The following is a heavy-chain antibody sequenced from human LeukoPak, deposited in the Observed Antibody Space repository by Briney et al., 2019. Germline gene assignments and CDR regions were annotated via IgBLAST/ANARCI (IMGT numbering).Heavy chain of an antibody. D-gene: IGHD1-26*01. Sequence: ASVKVSCKASKYTFTDYYMHWVRQAPGQGLEWMGWINPNTGGTSYAQKFQGRVTLTRDTSISTGYMHLSGLRSDDTAFYYCARGITGSYSPFDYWGQGTLVTVSS. J-gene: IGHJ4*02. CDR3: ARGITGSYSPFDY. CDR1: KYTFTDYY. V-gene: IGHV1-2*02. CDR2: INPNTGGT.